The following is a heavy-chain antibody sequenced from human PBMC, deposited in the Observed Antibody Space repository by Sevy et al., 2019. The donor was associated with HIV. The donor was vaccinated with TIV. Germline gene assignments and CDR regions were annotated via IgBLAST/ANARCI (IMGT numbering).Heavy chain of an antibody. Sequence: GGSLRLSCAASGFTFSSYAMSWVRQAPGKGLEWVSTFSFGCGKINYADSVKGRFTISRDNSKNTLYLQMQSLRAEDTAVCYRAREGCSKPHDYWGQGTLVTVSS. CDR2: FSFGCGKI. J-gene: IGHJ4*02. V-gene: IGHV3-23*01. D-gene: IGHD3-10*02. CDR3: AREGCSKPHDY. CDR1: GFTFSSYA.